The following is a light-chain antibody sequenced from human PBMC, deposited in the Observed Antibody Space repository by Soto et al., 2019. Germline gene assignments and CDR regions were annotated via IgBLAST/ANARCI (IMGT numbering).Light chain of an antibody. J-gene: IGKJ5*01. CDR1: QYIRND. Sequence: AVRLTQSPSSLSASVGDRVTITCRASQYIRNDLGWYQQKPGRAPKSLIYEASNLQGGVPSRFSGSGAGTYFTLTISSLQPEDFATYYCLQEFAYPYTFGQGTRLEIK. CDR3: LQEFAYPYT. V-gene: IGKV1-6*01. CDR2: EAS.